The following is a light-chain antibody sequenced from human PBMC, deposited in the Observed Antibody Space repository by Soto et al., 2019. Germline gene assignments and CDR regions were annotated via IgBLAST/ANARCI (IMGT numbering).Light chain of an antibody. CDR2: DVT. CDR1: SSDVGSYNY. V-gene: IGLV2-11*01. Sequence: QSALTQPRSVSGSPGQSVTISCSGGSSDVGSYNYVSWYQHHPGKAPKLMISDVTKRPSGVPDRFSGSKSGDTAFLTISGLQAEDEADYYCCSYAGSSWVFGGGTKLTVL. J-gene: IGLJ3*02. CDR3: CSYAGSSWV.